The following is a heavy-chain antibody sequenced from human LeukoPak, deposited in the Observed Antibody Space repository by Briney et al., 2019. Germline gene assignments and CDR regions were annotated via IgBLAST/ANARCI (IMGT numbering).Heavy chain of an antibody. Sequence: PGGSLRLSCAASGFTVSSNYMSWVRQAPGKGLEWVSYISSSGSTIYYADSVKGRFTISRDNAKNSLYLQMNSLRAEDTAVYYCARGASAAAASFDYWGQGTLVTVSS. CDR1: GFTVSSNY. D-gene: IGHD6-13*01. CDR3: ARGASAAAASFDY. V-gene: IGHV3-11*04. J-gene: IGHJ4*02. CDR2: ISSSGSTI.